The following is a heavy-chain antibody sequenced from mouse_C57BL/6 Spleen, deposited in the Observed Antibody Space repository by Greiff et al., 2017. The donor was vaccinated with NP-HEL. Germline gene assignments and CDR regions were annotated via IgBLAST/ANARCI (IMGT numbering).Heavy chain of an antibody. CDR2: IYPGDGDT. V-gene: IGHV1-80*01. J-gene: IGHJ4*01. CDR1: GYAFSSYW. Sequence: VQLQQSGAELVKPGASVKISCKASGYAFSSYWMNWVKQRPGKGLEWIGQIYPGDGDTNYNGKFKGKATLTADKTSSTTYMQLSSLTSEDSAVYFFASSGYSNYVDYAMDYWGQGTSVTVSS. CDR3: ASSGYSNYVDYAMDY. D-gene: IGHD2-5*01.